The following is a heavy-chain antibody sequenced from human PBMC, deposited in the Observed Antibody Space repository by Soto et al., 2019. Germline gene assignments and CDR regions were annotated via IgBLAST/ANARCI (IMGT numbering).Heavy chain of an antibody. CDR3: ARATVRGYYYGMDV. CDR1: GYTFTGYY. V-gene: IGHV1-2*04. CDR2: INPNSGGT. D-gene: IGHD4-4*01. Sequence: QVQLVQSGAEVKKPGASVKVSCKASGYTFTGYYMHWVRQAPGQGLEWMGWINPNSGGTNYAQKFQGWVTMTRDTSISTAYMELSRLSSDDTAVYYCARATVRGYYYGMDVWGQGTTVTVSS. J-gene: IGHJ6*02.